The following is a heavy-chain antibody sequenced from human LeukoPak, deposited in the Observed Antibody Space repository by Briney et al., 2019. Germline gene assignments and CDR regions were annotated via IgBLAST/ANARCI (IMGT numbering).Heavy chain of an antibody. CDR3: ARLGAYDLSFAY. J-gene: IGHJ4*02. Sequence: SETLSLTCTVSGGSISSGDYYWSWIRQPPGKGLVCIGYIYYRGSTYYNPSLKSRVAISVDTSKNQFSLKLTSVTAADTAVFYCARLGAYDLSFAYWGQGTLVTVSS. V-gene: IGHV4-30-4*08. D-gene: IGHD3-3*01. CDR2: IYYRGST. CDR1: GGSISSGDYY.